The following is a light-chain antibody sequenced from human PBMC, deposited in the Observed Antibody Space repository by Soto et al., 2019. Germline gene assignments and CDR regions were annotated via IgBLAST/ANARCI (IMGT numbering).Light chain of an antibody. CDR2: DDS. CDR3: QVWDSRDDHRV. J-gene: IGLJ2*01. Sequence: SYELTQPPSVSVAQGQTARITCGGNRIGSKSVHWFQQKPGQAPVLVVHDDSDRPSGIPERFSGSNSGGTATLTISRVEAGDEADYYCQVWDSRDDHRVFGGGTKVTVL. CDR1: RIGSKS. V-gene: IGLV3-21*02.